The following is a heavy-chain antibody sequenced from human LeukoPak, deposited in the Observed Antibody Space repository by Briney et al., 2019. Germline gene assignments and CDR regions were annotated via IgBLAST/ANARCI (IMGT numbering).Heavy chain of an antibody. CDR2: INPNSGGT. CDR3: ARRSIPHWGFDY. Sequence: ASVKVSCKASGYTFTGYYMHWVRQAPGQGLGWMGWINPNSGGTNYAQKFQGRVTMTRDTSISTAYMELSRLRSDDTAVYYCARRSIPHWGFDYWGQGTLVTVSS. D-gene: IGHD7-27*01. CDR1: GYTFTGYY. V-gene: IGHV1-2*02. J-gene: IGHJ4*02.